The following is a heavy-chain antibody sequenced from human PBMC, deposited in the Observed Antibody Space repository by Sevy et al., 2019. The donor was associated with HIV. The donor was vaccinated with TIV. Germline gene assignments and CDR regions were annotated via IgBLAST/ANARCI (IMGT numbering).Heavy chain of an antibody. J-gene: IGHJ5*02. CDR3: ARGDSSSWYLWRYNWFDP. CDR1: GGSFSGYY. Sequence: SETLSLTCAVYGGSFSGYYWSWIRQPPGKGLEWIGEINHSGSTNYNPSLKSRVTISVDTSKNQFSLMLSSVTAADTAVYYCARGDSSSWYLWRYNWFDPWGQGTLVTVSS. D-gene: IGHD6-13*01. CDR2: INHSGST. V-gene: IGHV4-34*01.